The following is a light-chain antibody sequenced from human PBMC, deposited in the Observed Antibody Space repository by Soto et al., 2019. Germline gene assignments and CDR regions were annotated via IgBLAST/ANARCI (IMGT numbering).Light chain of an antibody. Sequence: DIQMTKSPSTLSASVGDRVTITCRASQNIRKGMAWFQQRPGKAPRLLIYEASTLESGVPTRFSGSGFGTEFTLTISSLQPDDIATYYCQRYTTSSWTFGQGTKVEIK. V-gene: IGKV1-5*03. CDR1: QNIRKG. J-gene: IGKJ1*01. CDR3: QRYTTSSWT. CDR2: EAS.